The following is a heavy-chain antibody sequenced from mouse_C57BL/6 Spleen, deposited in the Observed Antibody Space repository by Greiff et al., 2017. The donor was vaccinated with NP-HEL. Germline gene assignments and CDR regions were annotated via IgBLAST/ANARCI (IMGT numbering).Heavy chain of an antibody. CDR3: ASTLFITTVVATSDY. CDR2: INPNNGGT. Sequence: VQLQQSGPELVKPGASVKISCKASGYTFTDYYMNWVKQSHGKSLEWIGDINPNNGGTSYNQKFKGKATLTVDKSSSTAYMELRSLTSEDSAVYYCASTLFITTVVATSDYWGQGTTLTVSS. V-gene: IGHV1-26*01. CDR1: GYTFTDYY. D-gene: IGHD1-1*01. J-gene: IGHJ2*01.